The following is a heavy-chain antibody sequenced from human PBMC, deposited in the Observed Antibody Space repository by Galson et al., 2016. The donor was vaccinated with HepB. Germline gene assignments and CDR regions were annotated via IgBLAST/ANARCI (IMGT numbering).Heavy chain of an antibody. J-gene: IGHJ6*02. D-gene: IGHD3-3*01. V-gene: IGHV3-20*04. CDR1: GFTFDDYG. Sequence: SLRLSCAASGFTFDDYGMSWVRQVPGKGLEWVSGINWNGGKKGYADSVKGRFTISRDNAKSSLYLQMNSLRAEDTALYFCVRRRTIYFGYAMDVWGQGTTVTVSS. CDR3: VRRRTIYFGYAMDV. CDR2: INWNGGKK.